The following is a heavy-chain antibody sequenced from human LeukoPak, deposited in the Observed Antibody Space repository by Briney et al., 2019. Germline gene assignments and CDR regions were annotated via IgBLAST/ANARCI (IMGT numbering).Heavy chain of an antibody. CDR3: TTSIQLWLNHVDY. CDR2: IKSKTDGGTT. Sequence: GGSLRLSXAASGFTFSNAWMSWVRQAPGKGLEWVGRIKSKTDGGTTDYAAPVKGRFTISRDDSKNTLYLQMNSLKTEDTAVYYCTTSIQLWLNHVDYWGQGTLVTVSS. D-gene: IGHD5-18*01. V-gene: IGHV3-15*01. J-gene: IGHJ4*02. CDR1: GFTFSNAW.